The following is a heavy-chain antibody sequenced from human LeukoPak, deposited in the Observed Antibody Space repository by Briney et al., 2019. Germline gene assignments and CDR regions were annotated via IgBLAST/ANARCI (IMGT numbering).Heavy chain of an antibody. CDR3: AKTVSGSYSYQGGDY. J-gene: IGHJ4*02. Sequence: PGVSLRLSCAASGFTFNYYAMSWLRHAPGKGLEWVSAISGSGENRNYADSVKGRFTMSRDNSRNMLYLQMNSLRDEDTAKYYCAKTVSGSYSYQGGDYWGQGTLVTVSS. CDR2: ISGSGENR. V-gene: IGHV3-23*01. CDR1: GFTFNYYA. D-gene: IGHD3-16*02.